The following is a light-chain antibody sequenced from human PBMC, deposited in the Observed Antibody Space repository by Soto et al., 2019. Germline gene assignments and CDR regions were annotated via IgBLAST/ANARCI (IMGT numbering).Light chain of an antibody. Sequence: DIVMTQSPATLSMSPGERTTLSCRASKTNNNNLAWNQQKPGQAPRLLIYGASTRATGIPDRFSGSGSGTEFTLTISNLQSEDFAVYYCQQYDKWPWTFGQGTKVEIK. CDR3: QQYDKWPWT. J-gene: IGKJ1*01. CDR2: GAS. CDR1: KTNNNN. V-gene: IGKV3-15*01.